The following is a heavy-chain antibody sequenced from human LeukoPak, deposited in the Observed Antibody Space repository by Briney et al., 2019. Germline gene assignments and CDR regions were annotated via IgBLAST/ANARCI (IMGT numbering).Heavy chain of an antibody. D-gene: IGHD4-11*01. Sequence: GASVKVSCKASGYTFTGYYMHWVRQAPGQGLEWMGWINPNSGGTNYAQKFQGRVTKTRDTSISTAYMALSRLRSDDTAVYYCARDCSTVHLASDWGQGTRVTVSS. V-gene: IGHV1-2*02. CDR3: ARDCSTVHLASD. J-gene: IGHJ4*02. CDR1: GYTFTGYY. CDR2: INPNSGGT.